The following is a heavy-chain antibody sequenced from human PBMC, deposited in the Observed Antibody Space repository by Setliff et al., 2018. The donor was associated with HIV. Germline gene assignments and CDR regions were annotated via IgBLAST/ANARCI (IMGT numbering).Heavy chain of an antibody. CDR3: ARARGNYYGSGKVYYYYYMDV. V-gene: IGHV1-69*13. CDR2: IIPIFGTA. D-gene: IGHD3-10*01. Sequence: SVKVSCKASGGTFSSYAISWVRQAPGQGLEWMGGIIPIFGTANYAQKFQGRVTITADESTSTAYMELSSLRSEDTAVYYCARARGNYYGSGKVYYYYYMDVWGKGTTVTVSS. J-gene: IGHJ6*03. CDR1: GGTFSSYA.